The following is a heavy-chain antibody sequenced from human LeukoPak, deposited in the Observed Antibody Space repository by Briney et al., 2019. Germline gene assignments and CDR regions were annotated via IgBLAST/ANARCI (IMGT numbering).Heavy chain of an antibody. CDR2: INHSGST. D-gene: IGHD5-18*01. CDR1: GGSFSGYY. Sequence: PSETLSLTCAVYGGSFSGYYWSWIRQPPGKGLEWIGEINHSGSTNYNPSLKSRVTISVDTSKNQFSLKLSSVTAADTAVYYCARVGQLWTNYFDYWGQGTLVTVSS. CDR3: ARVGQLWTNYFDY. J-gene: IGHJ4*02. V-gene: IGHV4-34*01.